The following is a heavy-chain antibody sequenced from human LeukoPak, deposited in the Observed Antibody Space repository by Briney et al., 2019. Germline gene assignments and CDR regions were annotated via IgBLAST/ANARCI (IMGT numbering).Heavy chain of an antibody. CDR3: ARGQYCSTTTCYSARRYFDF. J-gene: IGHJ4*02. Sequence: PSETLSLTCAVSGGAFSNYFWTWIRQPPGKGLEWIAEINDSGSTNSNSSLRSRVAISLDTSKNQFSLRLTSVTAADTAVYYCARGQYCSTTTCYSARRYFDFWGQGTLVTVSS. V-gene: IGHV4-34*01. CDR2: INDSGST. CDR1: GGAFSNYF. D-gene: IGHD2-2*01.